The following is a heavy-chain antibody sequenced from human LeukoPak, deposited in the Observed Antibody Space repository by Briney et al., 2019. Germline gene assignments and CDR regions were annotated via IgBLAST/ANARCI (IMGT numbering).Heavy chain of an antibody. CDR2: ISGRTGAT. CDR1: GFIFRYYA. CDR3: TKRGTGGSGSHMDS. Sequence: GGSQRLSCVASGFIFRYYAMNWVRQAPGKGLEWVATISGRTGATYYGDSVKGRFTISRDNSENTLYLQMDSLRAQDTALYYCTKRGTGGSGSHMDSWGQGILVTVSS. J-gene: IGHJ4*02. V-gene: IGHV3-23*01. D-gene: IGHD3-10*01.